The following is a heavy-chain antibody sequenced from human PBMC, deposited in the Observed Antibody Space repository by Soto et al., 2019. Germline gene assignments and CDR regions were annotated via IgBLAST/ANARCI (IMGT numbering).Heavy chain of an antibody. Sequence: PGESLRLSCVGSGFIFSNNCMHWVRQTPGKGLEWVAFMSYEGSDTFYADSGKGRFTISRDNSKNTLFLHMRNLRAEETAMYYCTIVRVADSDLDHWGQATLVTVSS. CDR1: GFIFSNNC. V-gene: IGHV3-30*02. J-gene: IGHJ4*02. CDR2: MSYEGSDT. CDR3: TIVRVADSDLDH. D-gene: IGHD3-10*02.